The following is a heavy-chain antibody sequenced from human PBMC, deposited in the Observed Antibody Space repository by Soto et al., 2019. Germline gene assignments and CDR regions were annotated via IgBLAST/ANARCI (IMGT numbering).Heavy chain of an antibody. J-gene: IGHJ4*02. D-gene: IGHD2-15*01. CDR1: GFTFSDYY. CDR2: ISSSGSTI. V-gene: IGHV3-11*01. CDR3: ARGARYDVVDIVVVVAARPYYFDY. Sequence: GGSLRLSCAASGFTFSDYYMSWIRQAPGKGLEWVSYISSSGSTIYYADSVKGRFTISRDNAKNSLYLQMNSLRAEDTAVYYCARGARYDVVDIVVVVAARPYYFDYWGQGTLVTVSS.